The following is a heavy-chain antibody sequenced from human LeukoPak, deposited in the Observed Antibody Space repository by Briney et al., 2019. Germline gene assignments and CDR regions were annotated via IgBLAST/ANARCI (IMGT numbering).Heavy chain of an antibody. CDR1: GYTFITYW. V-gene: IGHV5-51*01. CDR2: IYPGDSDT. CDR3: ARPDDYGGKPAAFDI. D-gene: IGHD4-23*01. Sequence: KSLKISCKGSGYTFITYWIGWVRQMPGKGLEWMGIIYPGDSDTRYSPSFRGQVTISADKSINTAYLQWSSLKASDTAMYYCARPDDYGGKPAAFDIWGQGTMVTVSS. J-gene: IGHJ3*02.